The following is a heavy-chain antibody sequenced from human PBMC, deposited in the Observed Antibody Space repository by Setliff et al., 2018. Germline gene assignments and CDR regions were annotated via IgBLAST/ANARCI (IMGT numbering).Heavy chain of an antibody. CDR1: GFTYNNCW. V-gene: IGHV3-7*01. J-gene: IGHJ4*02. CDR3: FGAGACSY. D-gene: IGHD3-10*01. Sequence: LRLSCGASGFTYNNCWVSWVRQAPGKGLEWLASINPDGSEKYYVDSVKGQFIISRDNAKNSLSLQMNSLRNEDTAVYYCFGAGACSYWGQGTLVTVSS. CDR2: INPDGSEK.